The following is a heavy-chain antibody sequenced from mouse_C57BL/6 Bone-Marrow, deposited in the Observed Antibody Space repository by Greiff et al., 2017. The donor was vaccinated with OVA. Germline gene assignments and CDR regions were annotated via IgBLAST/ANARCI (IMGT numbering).Heavy chain of an antibody. CDR2: ISSGGSYT. V-gene: IGHV5-6*01. CDR3: ARPELFFDY. Sequence: EVKLMESGGDLVKPGGSLKLSCAASGFTFSSYGMSWVRQTPDKRLEWVATISSGGSYTYYPDSVKGRFTISRDNANNTLYLQMSSLKSEDTAMYYCARPELFFDYWGQGTTLTVSS. CDR1: GFTFSSYG. J-gene: IGHJ2*01.